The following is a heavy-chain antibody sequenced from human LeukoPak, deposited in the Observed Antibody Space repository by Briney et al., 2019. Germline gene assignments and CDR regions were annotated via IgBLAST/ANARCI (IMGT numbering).Heavy chain of an antibody. CDR3: ARDETIVLMVYATHLGY. CDR2: INPSGGST. J-gene: IGHJ4*02. Sequence: GASVKVSCKASGYTFTTYYMHWVRQAPGQGLEWMGIINPSGGSTIYAQNFQGRVTMTRDTSTSTVYMELSSLRSEDTAVYYCARDETIVLMVYATHLGYWGQGTLVTVSS. CDR1: GYTFTTYY. D-gene: IGHD2-8*01. V-gene: IGHV1-46*01.